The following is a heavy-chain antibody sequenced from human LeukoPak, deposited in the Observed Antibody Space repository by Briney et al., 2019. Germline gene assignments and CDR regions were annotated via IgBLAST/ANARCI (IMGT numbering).Heavy chain of an antibody. CDR1: GGSFSGYY. Sequence: SETLSLTCAVYGGSFSGYYWSWIRQPPGKGLEWIGEINHSGSTNYNPSLKSRATISVDTSKNQFSLNLSSVTAADTAVYYCASSYCSGGSCYGTFDIWGQGTMVTVSS. CDR2: INHSGST. J-gene: IGHJ3*02. CDR3: ASSYCSGGSCYGTFDI. V-gene: IGHV4-34*01. D-gene: IGHD2-15*01.